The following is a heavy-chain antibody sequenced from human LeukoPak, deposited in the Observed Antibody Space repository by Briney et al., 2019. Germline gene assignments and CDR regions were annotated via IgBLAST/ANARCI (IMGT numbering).Heavy chain of an antibody. CDR1: GVSIRTDGSY. V-gene: IGHV4-39*02. D-gene: IGHD1-26*01. Sequence: SETLSLTCTVSGVSIRTDGSYWAWLRQPPGKGLEWIGSIYIDGITHYNSSLQSRVTLSIDTSKNHFSLRLTSVTAADTAVFYCARLFTRAWEYRYGMDVWGQGTAVTVSS. CDR3: ARLFTRAWEYRYGMDV. CDR2: IYIDGIT. J-gene: IGHJ6*02.